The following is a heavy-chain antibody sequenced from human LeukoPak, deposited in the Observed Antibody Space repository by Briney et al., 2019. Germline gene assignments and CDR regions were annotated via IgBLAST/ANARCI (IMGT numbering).Heavy chain of an antibody. D-gene: IGHD3-10*01. CDR2: IYPSGST. J-gene: IGHJ4*02. V-gene: IGHV4-61*02. CDR3: AGEFHY. CDR1: GGSISRGVTY. Sequence: SETLSLTCAASGGSISRGVTYWSCLRRPAGKGLEWIGRIYPSGSTDYNPSLKSRVTISVDTSKNQFSLNLSSVTAADTAVYYCAGEFHYWGQGSLVTVSS.